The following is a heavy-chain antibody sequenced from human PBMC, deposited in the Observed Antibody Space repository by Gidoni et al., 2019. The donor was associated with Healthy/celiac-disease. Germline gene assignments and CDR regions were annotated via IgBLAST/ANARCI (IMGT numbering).Heavy chain of an antibody. CDR3: TGESNWVDY. D-gene: IGHD7-27*01. Sequence: EVQLVESGGGWVQPGGSLKLSCAASGFTFSGSAMHWVRQASGKGLELVGRIRSKANSYATAYAASVKGRFTISRDDSKNTAYLQMNSLKTEDTAVYYCTGESNWVDYWGQGTLVTVSS. CDR2: IRSKANSYAT. CDR1: GFTFSGSA. J-gene: IGHJ4*02. V-gene: IGHV3-73*01.